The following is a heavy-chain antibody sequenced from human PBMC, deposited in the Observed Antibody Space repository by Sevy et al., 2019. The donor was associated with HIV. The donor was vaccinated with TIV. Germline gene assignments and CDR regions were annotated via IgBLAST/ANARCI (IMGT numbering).Heavy chain of an antibody. Sequence: ASVKVSCKASGYTFTSYGISWVRQAPGQGLEWMGWISAYNGNTNYAQTLQGRVTMTTDTSTSTAYMELRSLRSDDTAVYYCARVYNTFMAAGPWGQGTLVTVSS. V-gene: IGHV1-18*01. CDR1: GYTFTSYG. CDR2: ISAYNGNT. CDR3: ARVYNTFMAAGP. J-gene: IGHJ4*02. D-gene: IGHD6-6*01.